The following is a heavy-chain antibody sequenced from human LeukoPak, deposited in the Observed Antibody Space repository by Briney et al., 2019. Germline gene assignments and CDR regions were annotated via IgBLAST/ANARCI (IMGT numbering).Heavy chain of an antibody. Sequence: ASVKVSCKASGYTFTGYYMHWVRQAPGQGLEWMGWINPNSGGTNYAQKFQGRVTMTRDTSISTAYMELSRLRSDDTAVYYCARSGKRFFDWLFPAGYFDYWGQGTLVTVSS. CDR1: GYTFTGYY. CDR2: INPNSGGT. J-gene: IGHJ4*02. V-gene: IGHV1-2*02. D-gene: IGHD3-9*01. CDR3: ARSGKRFFDWLFPAGYFDY.